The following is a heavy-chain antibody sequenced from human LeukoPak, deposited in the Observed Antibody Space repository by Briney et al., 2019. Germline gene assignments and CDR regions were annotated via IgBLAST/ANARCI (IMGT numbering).Heavy chain of an antibody. CDR1: GFIFDDYA. Sequence: PGGSLRLSCAASGFIFDDYAIHWVRQAPGKGLEWVSGISWNSGSIAYADSVKGRFTISKDNAKNSLYLQMNSLRAEDTALYHCARNNGMDVWGQGTTVIVSS. CDR2: ISWNSGSI. J-gene: IGHJ6*02. CDR3: ARNNGMDV. V-gene: IGHV3-9*01.